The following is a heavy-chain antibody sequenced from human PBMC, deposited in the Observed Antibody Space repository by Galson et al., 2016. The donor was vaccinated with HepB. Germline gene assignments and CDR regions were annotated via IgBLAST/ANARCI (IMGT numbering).Heavy chain of an antibody. V-gene: IGHV3-66*02. CDR1: GFTVGNNY. CDR2: IYSGGST. D-gene: IGHD6-13*01. J-gene: IGHJ4*02. Sequence: SLRLSCAASGFTVGNNYMSWVRQAPGKGLEWVSLIYSGGSTYYADSVKGRFTISRDNSKNTLYLQMNSLRAEDTAVCYCAAHSAKDDWGQGTLVTVSS. CDR3: AAHSAKDD.